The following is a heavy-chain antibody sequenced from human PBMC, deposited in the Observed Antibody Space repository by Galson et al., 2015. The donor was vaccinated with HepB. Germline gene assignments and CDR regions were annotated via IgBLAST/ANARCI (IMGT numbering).Heavy chain of an antibody. D-gene: IGHD3-16*01. J-gene: IGHJ3*02. V-gene: IGHV3-23*01. CDR2: IPGSGDVT. CDR1: GFSLSTYA. Sequence: SLRLSCAASGFSLSTYAVSWVRQAPGKGLEWLSGIPGSGDVTYYADSVKGRFTISRDNSKSTLYLQMNSLRPDDTAVYYCAKDQVAYNGVFDAFDIRGQGTMVTVSS. CDR3: AKDQVAYNGVFDAFDI.